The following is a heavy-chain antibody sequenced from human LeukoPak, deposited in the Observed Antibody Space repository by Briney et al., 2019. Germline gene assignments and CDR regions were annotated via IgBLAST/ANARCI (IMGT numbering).Heavy chain of an antibody. CDR3: AREDLVVDFWTPAGGGVQH. CDR1: GCTFSSYA. Sequence: SVKVSCKASGCTFSSYAISWVRQAPGQGLEWMGGIIPIFGTANYAQKFQGRVTITADESTSTAYMERSSLRSEDTAVYYWAREDLVVDFWTPAGGGVQHWGQGTLVTVSS. J-gene: IGHJ1*01. D-gene: IGHD3-3*01. CDR2: IIPIFGTA. V-gene: IGHV1-69*01.